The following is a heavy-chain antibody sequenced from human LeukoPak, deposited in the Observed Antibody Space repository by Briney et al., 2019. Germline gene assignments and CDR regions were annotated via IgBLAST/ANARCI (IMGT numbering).Heavy chain of an antibody. J-gene: IGHJ3*02. CDR2: IHTSGST. CDR3: AREGQWLVRGDAFDI. CDR1: GDSISSDPCF. V-gene: IGHV4-61*02. D-gene: IGHD6-19*01. Sequence: PSRTLSLTCTVSGDSISSDPCFWNWLRQPAGKGLEWIGRIHTSGSTNYNPSLKSRVTISLDTSKNQFSLKVTSATAADTAVYYCAREGQWLVRGDAFDIWGQGTMVTVSA.